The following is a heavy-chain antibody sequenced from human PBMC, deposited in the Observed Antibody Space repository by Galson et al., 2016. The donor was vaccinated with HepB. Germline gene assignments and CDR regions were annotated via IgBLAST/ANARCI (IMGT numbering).Heavy chain of an antibody. D-gene: IGHD3-22*01. CDR3: VKDLGYYDGSGGFDY. CDR2: ISWDGGTT. Sequence: SLRLSCAASGFTFDDYAMHCVRQAPGKGLEWVSLISWDGGTTHYADSVKGRFTISRDNSKNSLYLQMNSLRAEDTALYSCVKDLGYYDGSGGFDYWGQGTLVTVSS. CDR1: GFTFDDYA. V-gene: IGHV3-43D*03. J-gene: IGHJ4*02.